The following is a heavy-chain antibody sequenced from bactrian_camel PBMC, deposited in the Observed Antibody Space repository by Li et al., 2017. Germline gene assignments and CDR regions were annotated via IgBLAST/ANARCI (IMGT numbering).Heavy chain of an antibody. CDR1: GDDYNTNY. J-gene: IGHJ6*01. Sequence: VQLVESGGGSVQAGGSLRLSCAPSGDDYNTNYMVVAWFRQGPRKEREGIAAIYTAGGNAYSADSVKGRFTISQDGANNTVYLQMDSLKPEDTATYYCAAVNVCPGQWRQAWVPAFAYWGQGTQVTVS. D-gene: IGHD5*01. V-gene: IGHV3S40*01. CDR3: AAVNVCPGQWRQAWVPAFAY. CDR2: IYTAGGNA.